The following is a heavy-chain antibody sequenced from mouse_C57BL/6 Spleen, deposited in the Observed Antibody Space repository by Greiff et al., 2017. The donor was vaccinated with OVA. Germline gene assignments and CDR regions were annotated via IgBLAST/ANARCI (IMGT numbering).Heavy chain of an antibody. J-gene: IGHJ1*03. V-gene: IGHV1-53*01. Sequence: QVQLQQSGTELVKPGASVKLSCKASGYTFTSYWMHWVKQRPGQGLEWIGNINPSNGGTNYNEKFKSKATLTVDKSSSTAYMQLSSLTSEDSAVYYCALITTVVAHWYFDGWGTGTTVTVSS. CDR1: GYTFTSYW. CDR3: ALITTVVAHWYFDG. D-gene: IGHD1-1*01. CDR2: INPSNGGT.